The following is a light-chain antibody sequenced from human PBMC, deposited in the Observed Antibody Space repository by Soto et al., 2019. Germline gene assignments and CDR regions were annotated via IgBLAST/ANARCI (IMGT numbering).Light chain of an antibody. CDR1: QSLVYSDGNTY. CDR2: KVS. V-gene: IGKV2-30*01. CDR3: MHGTHWPFT. Sequence: DVVMTQSPLSLPVTLGQPASISCRSSQSLVYSDGNTYLNWFQQRPGQSPRRLIYKVSNRDSGVPDRVSGSGSGTDFTLKISRVETADVGVYDCMHGTHWPFTFGPGTKVDIK. J-gene: IGKJ3*01.